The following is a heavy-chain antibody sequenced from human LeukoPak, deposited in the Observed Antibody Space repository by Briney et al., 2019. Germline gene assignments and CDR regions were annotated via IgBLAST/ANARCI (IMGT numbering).Heavy chain of an antibody. CDR1: GFTFSSYG. J-gene: IGHJ4*02. CDR2: ISYDGSNK. V-gene: IGHV3-30*18. D-gene: IGHD3-22*01. CDR3: AKSGRETMIVVVITYFDY. Sequence: PGGSLRLSCAASGFTFSSYGMHWVRQAPGKGLEWVAVISYDGSNKYYADSVKGRFTISRDNSKNTLYLQMNSLRAEDTAVYYCAKSGRETMIVVVITYFDYWGQGTLVTVSS.